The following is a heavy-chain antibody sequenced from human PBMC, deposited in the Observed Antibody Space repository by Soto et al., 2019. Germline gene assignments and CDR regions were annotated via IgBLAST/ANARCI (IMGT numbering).Heavy chain of an antibody. CDR3: ARDRGITIFGVVKGWFDP. J-gene: IGHJ5*02. V-gene: IGHV4-59*01. Sequence: SETLSLTCSVSGGSIDNYYWSWIRQPPGKGLEWIGYIYYSGSTNYSPSLKSRVTTSVDTFKNQFSLKLSSVTAADTAVYYCARDRGITIFGVVKGWFDPWGQGTLVTVSS. CDR1: GGSIDNYY. D-gene: IGHD3-3*01. CDR2: IYYSGST.